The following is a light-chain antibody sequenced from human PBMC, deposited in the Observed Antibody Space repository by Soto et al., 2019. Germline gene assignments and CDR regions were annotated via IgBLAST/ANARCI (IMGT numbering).Light chain of an antibody. CDR2: AAS. Sequence: DIQMTQSPSSLSASVEDRVIITCRASQSISNHLNWYQQKPEKAPKLLIFAASSLQSGVPSRFSGSRSGPDFTLTISHLQPEDFATYYCLQHNSYPRTFGGGTNVDI. V-gene: IGKV1-39*01. CDR1: QSISNH. J-gene: IGKJ4*01. CDR3: LQHNSYPRT.